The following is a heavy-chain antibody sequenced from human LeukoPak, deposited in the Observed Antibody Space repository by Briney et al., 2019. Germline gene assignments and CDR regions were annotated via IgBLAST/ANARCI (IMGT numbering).Heavy chain of an antibody. V-gene: IGHV1-18*01. J-gene: IGHJ3*02. CDR3: ARAYYYDSSGYYPFVAFDI. Sequence: SSVKVSCKASGGTFTSYGISWVRQAPGQGLEWMGWISAYNGNTNYAQKLQGRVTMTTDTSTSTAYMELRSLRSDDTAVYYCARAYYYDSSGYYPFVAFDIWGQGTMVTVSS. D-gene: IGHD3-22*01. CDR1: GGTFTSYG. CDR2: ISAYNGNT.